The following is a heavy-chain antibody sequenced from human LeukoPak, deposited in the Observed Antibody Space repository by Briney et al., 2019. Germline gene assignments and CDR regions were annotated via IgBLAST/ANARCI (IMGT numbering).Heavy chain of an antibody. Sequence: QPGRSLRLSCAASGFTFSSYAMHWVRQAPGKGLEWVAVISYDGSNKYYADSVKGRFTISRDNSKNTLYPQMNSLRAEDTAVYYCARDYGDYVSPDYWGQGTLVTVSS. CDR2: ISYDGSNK. J-gene: IGHJ4*02. D-gene: IGHD4-17*01. V-gene: IGHV3-30-3*01. CDR3: ARDYGDYVSPDY. CDR1: GFTFSSYA.